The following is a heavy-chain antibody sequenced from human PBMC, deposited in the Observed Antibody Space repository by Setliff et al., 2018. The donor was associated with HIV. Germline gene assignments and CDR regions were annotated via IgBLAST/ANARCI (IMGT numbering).Heavy chain of an antibody. V-gene: IGHV1-69*05. Sequence: PSVKVSCKASGGTFSSYAISWVRQAPGQGLEWMGGIIPIFGTANYAQKFQGRVTITTDESTSTAYMELSSLRSEDTAVYYCAGGLITIFGEEDYYYYMDVWGKGTTVTVS. CDR1: GGTFSSYA. CDR2: IIPIFGTA. J-gene: IGHJ6*03. D-gene: IGHD3-3*01. CDR3: AGGLITIFGEEDYYYYMDV.